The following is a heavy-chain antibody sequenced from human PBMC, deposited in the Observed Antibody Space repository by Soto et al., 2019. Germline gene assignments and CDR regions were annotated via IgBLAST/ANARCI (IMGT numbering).Heavy chain of an antibody. J-gene: IGHJ4*02. Sequence: EVQLVESGGGLVQPGGSLRLSCAASGFTARTGYMNWLRQSPGRGLEWFSVIYAGGTSYHADSVKGRFTISRDESRNTVYLQMNSLRAEDPAVYYCAREITSGWNAFDCWGQGTLVTVSS. V-gene: IGHV3-66*01. CDR2: IYAGGTS. CDR3: AREITSGWNAFDC. D-gene: IGHD6-19*01. CDR1: GFTARTGY.